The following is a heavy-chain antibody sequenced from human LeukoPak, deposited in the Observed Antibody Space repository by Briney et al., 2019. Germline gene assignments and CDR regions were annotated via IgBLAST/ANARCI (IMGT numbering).Heavy chain of an antibody. V-gene: IGHV4-59*01. CDR3: ARGRGNYYGMDV. CDR2: IYHSGST. CDR1: GGSISTYY. J-gene: IGHJ6*02. Sequence: SETLSLTCTVSGGSISTYYWNWIRQPPGKGLEWIGYIYHSGSTNYNPSLQSRVTISVDTSKNQFSLNLNSVTAADTAVYYCARGRGNYYGMDVWGQGTTVTVSS.